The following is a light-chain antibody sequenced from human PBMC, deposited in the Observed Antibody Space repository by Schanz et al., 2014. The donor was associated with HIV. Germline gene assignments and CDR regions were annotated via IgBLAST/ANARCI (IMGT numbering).Light chain of an antibody. J-gene: IGLJ3*02. CDR1: SNDIGAYRY. CDR3: QSYDSSLRV. Sequence: QSALTQPPSASGSPGQSVTISCTGTSNDIGAYRYVSWYQHHPGRAPRLLIYEVTKRPSGVPGRFSGSKSGNTASLTVSRLQAEDEADYYCQSYDSSLRVFGGGTKLTVL. CDR2: EVT. V-gene: IGLV2-8*01.